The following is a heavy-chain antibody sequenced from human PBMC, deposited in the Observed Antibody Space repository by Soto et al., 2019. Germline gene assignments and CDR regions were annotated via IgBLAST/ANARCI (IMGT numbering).Heavy chain of an antibody. Sequence: QLQLQQSGPGLVKPSETLSLTCTVSGGSISSRGYYWGWNRQPRGKGLEWIGTIYYSGSTYYIPSPKSRVTISADTSKNRLSLKLSSVTAADAAVYYCATSYWFDPWGQGTLVTVSS. CDR1: GGSISSRGYY. D-gene: IGHD2-2*01. CDR3: ATSYWFDP. J-gene: IGHJ5*02. V-gene: IGHV4-39*01. CDR2: IYYSGST.